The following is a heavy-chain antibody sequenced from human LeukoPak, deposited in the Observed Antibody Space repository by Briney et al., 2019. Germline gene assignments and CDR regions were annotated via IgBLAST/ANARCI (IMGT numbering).Heavy chain of an antibody. D-gene: IGHD3-16*01. CDR3: ARGGGFFDY. CDR1: GFTFSTYG. J-gene: IGHJ4*02. CDR2: IWFDGSNQ. Sequence: GRSLRLSCAASGFTFSTYGMHWVRQAPGEGLEWVAVIWFDGSNQYYVDSVRGRFSISRDNSKNTLYLQMNTLRAEDTGVYYCARGGGFFDYWGQGTLVTVSS. V-gene: IGHV3-33*01.